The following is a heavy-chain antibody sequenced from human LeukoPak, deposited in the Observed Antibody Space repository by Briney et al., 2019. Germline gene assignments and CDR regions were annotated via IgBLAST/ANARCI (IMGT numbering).Heavy chain of an antibody. CDR1: GYTLTELS. Sequence: ASVKVSCKVSGYTLTELSMHWVRQAPGKGLEWMGGFDPEDGETIYAQKFQGRVTMTEDTSTDTAYMELSSLRSEDTAVYHCATATIYSGSHTVFDYWGQGTLVTVSS. CDR2: FDPEDGET. CDR3: ATATIYSGSHTVFDY. V-gene: IGHV1-24*01. D-gene: IGHD1-26*01. J-gene: IGHJ4*02.